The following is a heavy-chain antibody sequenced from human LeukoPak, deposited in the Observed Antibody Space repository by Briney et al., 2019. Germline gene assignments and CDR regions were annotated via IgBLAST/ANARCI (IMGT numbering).Heavy chain of an antibody. CDR2: IYRGGYT. V-gene: IGHV3-53*01. D-gene: IGHD4-17*01. CDR1: EFNARYTY. J-gene: IGHJ4*02. CDR3: AIGSTVFHARR. Sequence: GALRLSCVASEFNARYTYMTWVRQAPGKGLEWISVIYRGGYTDYADSVKGRFTISSDNPKRTLYLQMNSLSAEDTATYYCAIGSTVFHARRWGQGTRVTVSS.